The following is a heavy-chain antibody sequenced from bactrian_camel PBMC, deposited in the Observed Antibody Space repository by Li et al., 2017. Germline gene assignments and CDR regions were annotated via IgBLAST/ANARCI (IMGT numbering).Heavy chain of an antibody. V-gene: IGHV3S14*01. D-gene: IGHD6*01. Sequence: QLVESGGGSVQAGGSLKLSCAVSPYIFTRCGLGWDRQAPGNVRELVSSMDSDGSSTHYADSVKGRFTISRDNAKNTLYLQMNSLKTEDTAVYYCAAGGNWYAYWGQGTQVTVS. J-gene: IGHJ4*01. CDR3: AAGGNWYAY. CDR1: PYIFTRCG. CDR2: MDSDGSST.